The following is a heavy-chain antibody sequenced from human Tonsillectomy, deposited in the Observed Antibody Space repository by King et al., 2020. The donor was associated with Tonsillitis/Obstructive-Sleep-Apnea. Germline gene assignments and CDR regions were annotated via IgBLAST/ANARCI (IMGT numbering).Heavy chain of an antibody. J-gene: IGHJ4*02. CDR2: INQDGSEK. CDR3: ARDPPGHCFISSCYFDY. D-gene: IGHD2-2*01. CDR1: GFAFSRYW. Sequence: VQLVESGGGLVQPGGSLKLSCAASGFAFSRYWMSWVRQAPGKGLEWVANINQDGSEKYYVDSVKGRFTISRDIGKNSLYLQMNSLRADDTAVYYCARDPPGHCFISSCYFDYWGQGTLVTVS. V-gene: IGHV3-7*04.